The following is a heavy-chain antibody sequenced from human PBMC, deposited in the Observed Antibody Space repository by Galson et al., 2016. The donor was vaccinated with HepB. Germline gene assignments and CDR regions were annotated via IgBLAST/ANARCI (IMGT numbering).Heavy chain of an antibody. CDR1: ECTFSTYG. D-gene: IGHD6-13*01. CDR3: AREMHVAAAAAFDF. V-gene: IGHV3-33*01. J-gene: IGHJ4*02. CDR2: IWHDGSNK. Sequence: SLRLSCAASECTFSTYGLHWARQAPGKGLEWVALIWHDGSNKYYADSVKGRFTISRDNPKNTLYLQMNSLKVEDTAVYYCAREMHVAAAAAFDFWGRGTLRTVSS.